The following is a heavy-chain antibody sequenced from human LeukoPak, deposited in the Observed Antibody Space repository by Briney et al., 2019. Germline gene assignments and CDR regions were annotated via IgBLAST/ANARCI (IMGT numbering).Heavy chain of an antibody. CDR3: ARDAYTTTSNWLDP. V-gene: IGHV3-74*01. CDR2: ITGDGSDI. CDR1: GFTLNKYW. D-gene: IGHD4-17*01. Sequence: PGGSLRLSCEASGFTLNKYWMHWVRQAPGKGLVWASRITGDGSDIAYADSVKGRFTVSRDDAKNTLFLQMTSLIVEDTAIYYCARDAYTTTSNWLDPWGQGTLVTVSS. J-gene: IGHJ5*02.